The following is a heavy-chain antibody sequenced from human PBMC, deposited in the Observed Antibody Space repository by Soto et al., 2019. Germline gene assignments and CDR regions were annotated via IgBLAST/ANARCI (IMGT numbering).Heavy chain of an antibody. D-gene: IGHD1-1*01. CDR1: GFTCSAYA. CDR3: AKFEGHPVEYWYLDF. CDR2: IHGGGGAT. V-gene: IGHV3-23*01. Sequence: EVQLLESGGGLVQPGGSLRLSCAASGFTCSAYAMGWVRQAPGKGLEWVSTIHGGGGATHYADSVKGRFTISRDDSKNTLYAKMNSLRAEDTAVYYCAKFEGHPVEYWYLDFWGRGTLVTVSS. J-gene: IGHJ2*01.